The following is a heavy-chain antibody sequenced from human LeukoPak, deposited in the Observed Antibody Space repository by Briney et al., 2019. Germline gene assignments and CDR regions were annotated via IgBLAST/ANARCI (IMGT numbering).Heavy chain of an antibody. J-gene: IGHJ5*02. D-gene: IGHD3-22*01. CDR3: ARDARTSYYYDSRRNWFDP. CDR1: GGSISSSSYY. V-gene: IGHV4-39*07. Sequence: SETLSLTCTVSGGSISSSSYYWGWIRQPPGKGLEWIGSIYYSGSTYYNPSLKSRVTISVDTSKNQFSLKLSSVTAADTAVYYCARDARTSYYYDSRRNWFDPWGQGTLVTVSS. CDR2: IYYSGST.